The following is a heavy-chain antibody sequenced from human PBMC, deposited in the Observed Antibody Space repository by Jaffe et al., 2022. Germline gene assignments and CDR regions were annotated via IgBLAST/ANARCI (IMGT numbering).Heavy chain of an antibody. J-gene: IGHJ5*02. CDR1: GFTFSSYA. CDR3: AKAYDFWSGTLYKSPFDP. CDR2: ISGSGGST. D-gene: IGHD3-3*01. Sequence: EVQLLESGGGLVQPGGSLRLSCAASGFTFSSYAMSWVRQAPGKGLEWVSAISGSGGSTYYADSVKGRFTISRDNSKNTLYLQMNSLRAEDTAVYYCAKAYDFWSGTLYKSPFDPWGQGTLVTVSS. V-gene: IGHV3-23*01.